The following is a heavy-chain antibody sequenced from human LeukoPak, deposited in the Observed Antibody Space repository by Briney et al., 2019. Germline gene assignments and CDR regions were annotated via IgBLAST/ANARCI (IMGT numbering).Heavy chain of an antibody. CDR2: ISYDGSNK. CDR3: AKPQEADLWVPDY. D-gene: IGHD3-3*01. J-gene: IGHJ4*02. Sequence: PGRSLRLSCAASGFTFSSYAMHWVRQAPGKGLEWVAVISYDGSNKYYPDSVKGRFTISRDNSKNTLYLQMNSLRPEDTAVYYCAKPQEADLWVPDYWGQGTLVTVSS. CDR1: GFTFSSYA. V-gene: IGHV3-30*04.